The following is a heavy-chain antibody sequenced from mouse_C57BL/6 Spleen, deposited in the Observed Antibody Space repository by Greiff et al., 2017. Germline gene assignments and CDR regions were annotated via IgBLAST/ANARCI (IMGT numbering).Heavy chain of an antibody. CDR2: ISSGGDYI. CDR3: TRDLLIYDGYDGGAY. J-gene: IGHJ3*01. D-gene: IGHD2-2*01. V-gene: IGHV5-9-1*02. Sequence: EVNLVESGEGLVKPGGSLKLSCAASGFTFSSYAMSWVRQTPEKRLEWVAYISSGGDYIYYAATVKGRFTISRDNARNTLYLQMSSLKSEDTAMYDCTRDLLIYDGYDGGAYWGQGTLVTVSA. CDR1: GFTFSSYA.